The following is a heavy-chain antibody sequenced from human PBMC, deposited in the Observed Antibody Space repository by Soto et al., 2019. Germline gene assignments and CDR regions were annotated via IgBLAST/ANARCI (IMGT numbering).Heavy chain of an antibody. CDR3: ERDPRSSNGGVGFMDV. CDR1: GFTFSSYS. J-gene: IGHJ6*02. V-gene: IGHV3-48*02. D-gene: IGHD1-1*01. Sequence: GGSLRLSCAASGFTFSSYSMNWVRQAPGKGLEWVSYVSSSSSTIYYADSVKGRFTISRDNAKNSLYLQMNSLRDEDTAVYYCERDPRSSNGGVGFMDVWGQGTTVTVSS. CDR2: VSSSSSTI.